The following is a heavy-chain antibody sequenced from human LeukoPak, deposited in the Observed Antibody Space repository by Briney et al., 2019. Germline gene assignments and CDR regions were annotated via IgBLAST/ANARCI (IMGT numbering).Heavy chain of an antibody. CDR3: ASRYCSGGSCYSGLGY. D-gene: IGHD2-15*01. CDR1: GGSISSGGYY. Sequence: SETLSLTCTVSGGSISSGGYYWSWIRQHPGKGLEWIGYIYYSGSTCYNPSLKSRVIISVDTSKNQFSLKLSSVTAADTAVYYCASRYCSGGSCYSGLGYWGQGTLVTVSS. CDR2: IYYSGST. J-gene: IGHJ4*02. V-gene: IGHV4-31*03.